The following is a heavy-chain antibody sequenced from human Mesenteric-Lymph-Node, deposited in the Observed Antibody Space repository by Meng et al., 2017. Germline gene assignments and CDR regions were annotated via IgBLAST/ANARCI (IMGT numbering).Heavy chain of an antibody. Sequence: GESLKISCAASGFTFSSYAMSWVRQAPGKGLEWVSAISGSGGSTYYADSVKGRFTISRDNSKNTLYLQMNSLRAEDTAVYYCAKVLWTDYGGNSGVDYYYGMDVWGQETTVTVSS. CDR1: GFTFSSYA. D-gene: IGHD4-23*01. CDR3: AKVLWTDYGGNSGVDYYYGMDV. V-gene: IGHV3-23*01. J-gene: IGHJ6*02. CDR2: ISGSGGST.